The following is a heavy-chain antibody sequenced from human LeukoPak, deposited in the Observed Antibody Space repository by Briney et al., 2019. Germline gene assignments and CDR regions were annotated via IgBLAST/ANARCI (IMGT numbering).Heavy chain of an antibody. J-gene: IGHJ4*02. V-gene: IGHV4-34*01. CDR2: INHSGST. D-gene: IGHD3-10*01. Sequence: SETLSLTCAVYGGSFSGYYWSWIRQPPGKGLEWIGEINHSGSTNYNPSLKSRVTISVDTSKNQFSLKLSSVTAADTAVYYCARGGPGYYYGSGRPPRFDYWGQGTLVTVSS. CDR3: ARGGPGYYYGSGRPPRFDY. CDR1: GGSFSGYY.